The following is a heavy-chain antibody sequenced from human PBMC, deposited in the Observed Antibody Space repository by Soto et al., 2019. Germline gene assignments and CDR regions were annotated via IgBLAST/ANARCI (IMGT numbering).Heavy chain of an antibody. D-gene: IGHD3-22*01. CDR2: IWYDGSNK. CDR1: GFTFSSYG. CDR3: ARDTYYYDSSGYYYVAGVFDY. V-gene: IGHV3-33*01. Sequence: GGSLRLSCAASGFTFSSYGMHWVRQAPGKGLEWVAVIWYDGSNKYYADSVKGRFTISRDNSKNTLYLQMNSLRAEDTAVYYCARDTYYYDSSGYYYVAGVFDYWGQGTLVTVSS. J-gene: IGHJ4*02.